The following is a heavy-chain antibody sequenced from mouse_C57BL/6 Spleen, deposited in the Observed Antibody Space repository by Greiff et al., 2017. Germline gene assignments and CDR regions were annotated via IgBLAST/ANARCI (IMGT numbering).Heavy chain of an antibody. CDR2: IDPETGGT. CDR3: TRQGDSNYPLAMDD. J-gene: IGHJ4*01. Sequence: QVQLQQSGAELVRPGASVTLSCKASGYTFTDYEMHWVKQTPVHGLEWIGAIDPETGGTAYNQKFKGKAILTADKSSSTAYMELHSLTSEDSAVYYCTRQGDSNYPLAMDDWGQGTSVTVSS. CDR1: GYTFTDYE. V-gene: IGHV1-15*01. D-gene: IGHD2-5*01.